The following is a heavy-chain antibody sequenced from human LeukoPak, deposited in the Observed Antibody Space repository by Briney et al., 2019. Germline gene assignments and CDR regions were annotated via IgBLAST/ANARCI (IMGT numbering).Heavy chain of an antibody. J-gene: IGHJ4*02. V-gene: IGHV4-39*01. CDR3: ARGPWEYSSGDS. CDR1: GGSISSSSYY. D-gene: IGHD6-19*01. Sequence: KPSETLSLTCTVSGGSISSSSYYWGWIRQPPGKGLEWIGSIYYSGSTYYNPSLKSRVTISVDTSKNQFSLKLSSVTAADTAVYYCARGPWEYSSGDSWGQGTLVTVSS. CDR2: IYYSGST.